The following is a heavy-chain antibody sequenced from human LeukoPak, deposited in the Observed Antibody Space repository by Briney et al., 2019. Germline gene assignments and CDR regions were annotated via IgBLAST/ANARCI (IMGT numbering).Heavy chain of an antibody. J-gene: IGHJ4*02. D-gene: IGHD4-17*01. CDR2: IYYSGST. CDR1: GGSISSYY. V-gene: IGHV4-59*01. Sequence: PSETLSLTCTVSGGSISSYYWSWIRQPPGKGLEWIGYIYYSGSTNYNPSLKSRVTISVDTSKNQFSLKLSSVTAADTAVYYCARDDYGDYFDHWGQGTLVTVSS. CDR3: ARDDYGDYFDH.